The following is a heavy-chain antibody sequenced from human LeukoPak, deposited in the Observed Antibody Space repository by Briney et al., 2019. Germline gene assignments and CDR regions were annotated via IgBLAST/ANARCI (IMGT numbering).Heavy chain of an antibody. D-gene: IGHD3-10*01. CDR2: ITDSGIST. CDR1: GFTFSNYA. Sequence: GGSLRLSCAASGFTFSNYAMSWVRQAPGKGLEWVSTITDSGISTYYADSVKGRFTLSRDNSKNTLYLQMNSLRAEDTAVYYCAKEALWFGELKWFDPWGQGTLVTVSS. CDR3: AKEALWFGELKWFDP. V-gene: IGHV3-23*01. J-gene: IGHJ5*02.